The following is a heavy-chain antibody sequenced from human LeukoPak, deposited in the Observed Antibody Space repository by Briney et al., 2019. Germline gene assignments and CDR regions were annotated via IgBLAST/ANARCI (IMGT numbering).Heavy chain of an antibody. D-gene: IGHD6-13*01. CDR1: GFTFSTYW. CDR3: AGDSAGNDY. V-gene: IGHV3-7*01. Sequence: GGSLRLSCAASGFTFSTYWMSWVRQAPGKGLEWVANIKQDGSEKYYVDSVKGRFTISRDNAENSLYLQMNSLRAEDTAMYYCAGDSAGNDYWGQGTLVTVSS. CDR2: IKQDGSEK. J-gene: IGHJ4*02.